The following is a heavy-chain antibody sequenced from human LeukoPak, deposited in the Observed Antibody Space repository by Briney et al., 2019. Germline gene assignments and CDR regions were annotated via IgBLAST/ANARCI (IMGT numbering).Heavy chain of an antibody. Sequence: GGSLRLSCAASRFTVSSNYMSWVRQAPGKGLEWVSVIYSGGSTYYADSVKGRFTISRHNSKNTLYLQMNSLRAEDTAVYYCARAEGSGSYHYYGMDVWGQGTTVTVSS. V-gene: IGHV3-53*04. D-gene: IGHD3-10*01. CDR2: IYSGGST. CDR3: ARAEGSGSYHYYGMDV. J-gene: IGHJ6*02. CDR1: RFTVSSNY.